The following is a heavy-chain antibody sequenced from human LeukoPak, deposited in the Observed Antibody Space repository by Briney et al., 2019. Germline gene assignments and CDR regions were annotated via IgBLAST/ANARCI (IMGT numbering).Heavy chain of an antibody. J-gene: IGHJ3*02. V-gene: IGHV3-21*01. CDR2: ISSSSSYI. Sequence: PGGSLRLFCAASGFTFSSYSMSWVRQAPGKGVEWVSSISSSSSYIYYADSVKGRFTISRDNAKNSLYLQMNSLRAEDTAVYYCARALPSPLYSGSYADAFDICGQGTMVTVSS. D-gene: IGHD1-26*01. CDR1: GFTFSSYS. CDR3: ARALPSPLYSGSYADAFDI.